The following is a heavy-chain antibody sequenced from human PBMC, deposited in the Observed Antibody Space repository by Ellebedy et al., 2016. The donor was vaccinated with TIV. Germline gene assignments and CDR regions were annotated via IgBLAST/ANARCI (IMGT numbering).Heavy chain of an antibody. CDR3: ARDPPERAHPFDI. Sequence: PGGSLRLSCPASGFSFRNYGMHCVRPAPGKGMEWVAFTSYDGRNEYYADSVRGRFTISRDNSKNTLYLQMNSLSPEDTAVYYCARDPPERAHPFDIWGQGTRVTVSS. J-gene: IGHJ3*02. CDR1: GFSFRNYG. V-gene: IGHV3-30*03. CDR2: TSYDGRNE.